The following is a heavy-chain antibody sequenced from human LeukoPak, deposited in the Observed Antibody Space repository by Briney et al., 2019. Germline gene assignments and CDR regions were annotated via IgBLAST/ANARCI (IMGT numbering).Heavy chain of an antibody. V-gene: IGHV3-48*03. Sequence: PGGSLRLSCAASGSTFSSYEMNWVRQAPGKGLEWVSYISSSGSTIYYADSVKGQFTISRDNARNSLYLQMNSLRGEDTAVYYCARGPHPYSSGWYHFDYWGQGTLVTVSS. D-gene: IGHD6-19*01. CDR2: ISSSGSTI. CDR3: ARGPHPYSSGWYHFDY. CDR1: GSTFSSYE. J-gene: IGHJ4*02.